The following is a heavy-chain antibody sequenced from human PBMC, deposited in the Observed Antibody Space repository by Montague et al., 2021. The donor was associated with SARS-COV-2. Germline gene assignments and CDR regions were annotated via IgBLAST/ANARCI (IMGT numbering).Heavy chain of an antibody. Sequence: YLSLSCAASGFSFSDYAMHWVRQAPGKRLEYVSTVNDHGGTAYYADSVKGRFTISRDNARNMLYLQMGSLRTEDMAVYYCARSQYHYDSDGYSDAFNVWGQGTMVIVSS. J-gene: IGHJ3*01. CDR1: GFSFSDYA. D-gene: IGHD3-22*01. V-gene: IGHV3-64*02. CDR3: ARSQYHYDSDGYSDAFNV. CDR2: VNDHGGTA.